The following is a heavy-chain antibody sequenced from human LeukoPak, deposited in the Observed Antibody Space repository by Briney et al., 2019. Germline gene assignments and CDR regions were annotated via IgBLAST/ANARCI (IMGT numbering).Heavy chain of an antibody. J-gene: IGHJ4*02. CDR1: GITLSNYG. V-gene: IGHV3-23*01. CDR2: ISERGGST. Sequence: GGSLRLSCVVSGITLSNYGMSWVRQAPGKGLEWVSGISERGGSTNYADSVKGRFIISRDTSKNTVYLQMNSLRVEDTDVYFCAKRGIVIRAVIIIGFHKEAYYFDYWGQGILVTVSS. D-gene: IGHD3-10*01. CDR3: AKRGIVIRAVIIIGFHKEAYYFDY.